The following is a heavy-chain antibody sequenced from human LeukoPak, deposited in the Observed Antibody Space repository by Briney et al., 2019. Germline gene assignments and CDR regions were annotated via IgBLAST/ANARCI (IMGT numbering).Heavy chain of an antibody. Sequence: ASVKVSCKASGGTFSSYAISWVRQAPGQGLEWMGGIIPIFGTANYAQKFQGRVTITADESASTAYMELSSLRSEDTAVYYCARSYGDLDAFDIWGQGTMVTVSS. J-gene: IGHJ3*02. CDR1: GGTFSSYA. D-gene: IGHD4-17*01. V-gene: IGHV1-69*13. CDR3: ARSYGDLDAFDI. CDR2: IIPIFGTA.